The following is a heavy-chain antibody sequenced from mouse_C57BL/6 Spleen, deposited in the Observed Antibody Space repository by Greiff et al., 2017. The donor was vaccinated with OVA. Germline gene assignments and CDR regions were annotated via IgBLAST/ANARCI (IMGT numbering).Heavy chain of an antibody. V-gene: IGHV1-84*01. J-gene: IGHJ1*03. CDR2: IYPGSGNT. Sequence: VVEPGASVKISCKASGYTFTDYYINWVKQRPGQGLEWIGWIYPGSGNTKYNEKFKGKATLTVDTSSSTAYMQLSSLTSEDSAVYFCARRGYGSSHWYFDVWGTGTTVTVSS. D-gene: IGHD1-1*01. CDR3: ARRGYGSSHWYFDV. CDR1: GYTFTDYY.